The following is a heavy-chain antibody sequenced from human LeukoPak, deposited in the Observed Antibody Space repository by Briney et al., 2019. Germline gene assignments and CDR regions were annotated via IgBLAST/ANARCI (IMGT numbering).Heavy chain of an antibody. CDR3: AKDRAIVVSVEAFDI. Sequence: GGSLRHSCAASGFTFSSYAMSWVRQAPGKGLEWVSAISGSGGSTYYADSVKGRFTIPRDNSKNTLYLQMNSLRAEDTAVYYCAKDRAIVVSVEAFDIWGQGTMVTVSS. J-gene: IGHJ3*02. V-gene: IGHV3-23*01. D-gene: IGHD3-22*01. CDR1: GFTFSSYA. CDR2: ISGSGGST.